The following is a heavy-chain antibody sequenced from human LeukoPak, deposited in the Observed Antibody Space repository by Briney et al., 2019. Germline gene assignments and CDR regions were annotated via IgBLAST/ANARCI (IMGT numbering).Heavy chain of an antibody. Sequence: PGRSLRLSCAASGFTFSSYAMHWVRQAPGKGLEWVAVISYDGSNKYYADSVKGRFTISRDNSKNTLYLQMNSLRAEDTAVYYCARDDSGYDWGYFDYWGQGTLVTVSS. CDR1: GFTFSSYA. J-gene: IGHJ4*02. V-gene: IGHV3-30-3*01. D-gene: IGHD5-12*01. CDR2: ISYDGSNK. CDR3: ARDDSGYDWGYFDY.